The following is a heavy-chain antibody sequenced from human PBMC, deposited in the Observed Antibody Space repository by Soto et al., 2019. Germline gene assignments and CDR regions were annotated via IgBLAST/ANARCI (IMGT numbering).Heavy chain of an antibody. CDR1: GLTFNRYT. CDR3: AKDLRGPEAGIWYFDL. CDR2: IIARGVTT. D-gene: IGHD6-13*01. V-gene: IGHV3-23*01. Sequence: EVQLLESGGGLVQPGGSLRLACAASGLTFNRYTMGWVRQAPGKGLEWVSAIIARGVTTYYADSVKGRFTISRDNSKDTLYLQMNSLRAEDTAVYYCAKDLRGPEAGIWYFDLWGRGTLVTVSS. J-gene: IGHJ2*01.